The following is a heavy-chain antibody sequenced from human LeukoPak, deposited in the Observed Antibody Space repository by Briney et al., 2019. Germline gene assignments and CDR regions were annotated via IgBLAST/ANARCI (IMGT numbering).Heavy chain of an antibody. D-gene: IGHD1/OR15-1a*01. CDR1: GYTFTDYN. CDR3: ARGRGTPNTNRDFYFYYYMDV. CDR2: INVVNGNT. J-gene: IGHJ6*03. Sequence: GASVKVSCKAPGYTFTDYNIHWVRQAPGQTFEWMGWINVVNGNTKYAQALQDRVTITRDTSATTIYMELRSLRSEDMATYYCARGRGTPNTNRDFYFYYYMDVWGRGTAVTVSS. V-gene: IGHV1-3*03.